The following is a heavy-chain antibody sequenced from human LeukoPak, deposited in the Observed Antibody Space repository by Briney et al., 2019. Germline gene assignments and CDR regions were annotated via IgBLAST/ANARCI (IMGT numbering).Heavy chain of an antibody. V-gene: IGHV4-59*01. J-gene: IGHJ5*02. Sequence: SETLSLTCTVSGGSISSYYWNWIRQPPGRGLEWIGCIYYSGSTSYNPSLKSRVTISVDASKNQFSLKLSSVTAADTAVYYCARGESSGSNWFDPWGQGTLVTVSS. CDR1: GGSISSYY. D-gene: IGHD3-22*01. CDR2: IYYSGST. CDR3: ARGESSGSNWFDP.